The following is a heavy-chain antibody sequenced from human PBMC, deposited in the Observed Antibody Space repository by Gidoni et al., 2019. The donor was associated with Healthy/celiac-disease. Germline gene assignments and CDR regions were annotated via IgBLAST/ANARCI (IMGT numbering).Heavy chain of an antibody. D-gene: IGHD6-6*01. Sequence: QVQLQESGPGLVKPSETLSLTCTVSGGSISSYYWSWIRQPPGKGLEWIGYIYYSGSTNYNPSLKSRVTRSVDTSKNQFSLKLSSVTAADTAVYYCAREGHVEYDAFDIWGQGTMVTVSS. CDR1: GGSISSYY. J-gene: IGHJ3*02. CDR3: AREGHVEYDAFDI. V-gene: IGHV4-59*01. CDR2: IYYSGST.